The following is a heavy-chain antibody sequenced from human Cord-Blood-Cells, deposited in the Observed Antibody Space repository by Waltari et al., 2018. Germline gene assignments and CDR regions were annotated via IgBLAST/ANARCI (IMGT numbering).Heavy chain of an antibody. CDR1: GGSFSGYY. J-gene: IGHJ6*03. V-gene: IGHV4-34*01. CDR3: ARICTTVVTPFTSLRHYYYYYMDV. CDR2: INHSEST. Sequence: QVQLQQWGAGLLKPSETLSLTCAVYGGSFSGYYWSWIRQPPGKGLEWIGEINHSESTNYNPSLKSRVTISVDTSKNQFSLKLSSVTAADTAVYYCARICTTVVTPFTSLRHYYYYYMDVWGKGTTVTVSS. D-gene: IGHD2-8*01.